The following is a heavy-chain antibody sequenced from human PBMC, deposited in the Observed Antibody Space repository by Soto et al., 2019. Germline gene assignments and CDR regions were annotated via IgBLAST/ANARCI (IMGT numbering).Heavy chain of an antibody. CDR1: GFTFSSYS. V-gene: IGHV3-48*01. D-gene: IGHD2-15*01. Sequence: EVQLVESGGGLVQPGGSLRLSCAASGFTFSSYSMNWVRQAPGKGLEWVSYISSSSSTIYYADSVKGRFTISRDNAKNSLYLQMNGLRAEDTAVYYCASVCSGGSCPFDYWGQGTLVTVSS. CDR3: ASVCSGGSCPFDY. J-gene: IGHJ4*02. CDR2: ISSSSSTI.